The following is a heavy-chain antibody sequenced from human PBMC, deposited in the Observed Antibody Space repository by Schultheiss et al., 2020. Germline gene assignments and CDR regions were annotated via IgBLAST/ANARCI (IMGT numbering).Heavy chain of an antibody. J-gene: IGHJ3*02. Sequence: GGSLRLSCAASGFTFSTYEMHWVRLAPGKGLEWLSCISDSGATIYYADSVKGRFTISRDNTKNSLYLQMNSLRAEDTAVYYCARDQYYYDSSGYYSSPDAFDIWGQGTLVTVSS. CDR2: ISDSGATI. V-gene: IGHV3-48*03. CDR3: ARDQYYYDSSGYYSSPDAFDI. CDR1: GFTFSTYE. D-gene: IGHD3-22*01.